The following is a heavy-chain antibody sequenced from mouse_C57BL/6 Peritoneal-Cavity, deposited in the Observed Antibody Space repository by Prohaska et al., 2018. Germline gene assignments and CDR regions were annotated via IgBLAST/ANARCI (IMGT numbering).Heavy chain of an antibody. CDR1: GFTFSGFW. D-gene: IGHD2-1*01. CDR3: MRYGNYWYFDV. J-gene: IGHJ1*03. V-gene: IGHV11-2*01. CDR2: INSDGSAI. Sequence: EVQLLETGGGLVQPGGSRGLSCEGSGFTFSGFWMSWVRQTPGKTLEWIGDINSDGSAIKYAPSIKDRFTIFRDNEKSTLYMEMSNVRSEDTATYFCMRYGNYWYFDVWGTGTTVTVSS.